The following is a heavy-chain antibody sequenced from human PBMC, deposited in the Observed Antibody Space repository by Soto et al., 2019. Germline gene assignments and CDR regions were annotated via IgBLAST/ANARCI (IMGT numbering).Heavy chain of an antibody. CDR2: IIPIFGTA. Sequence: QVQLVQSGAEVKKPGSSVKVSCKASGGTFSSYAISWVRQAPGQGLEWMGGIIPIFGTADYAQKFQGRVTITAEESTSTGNMELSSLRSEDAAVYYCASPYDSSGYYYRGLDYWGKGTLVTVSS. J-gene: IGHJ4*02. V-gene: IGHV1-69*12. CDR1: GGTFSSYA. D-gene: IGHD3-22*01. CDR3: ASPYDSSGYYYRGLDY.